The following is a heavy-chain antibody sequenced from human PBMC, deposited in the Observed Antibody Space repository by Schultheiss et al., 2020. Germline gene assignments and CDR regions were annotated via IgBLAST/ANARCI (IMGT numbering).Heavy chain of an antibody. CDR2: INHSGST. CDR1: GFTFSIYA. CDR3: AREIGYSGSSGDY. J-gene: IGHJ4*02. D-gene: IGHD6-6*01. Sequence: ESLKISCTASGFTFSIYAMYWVRQAPGKGLEWIGEINHSGSTNYNPSLKSRVTISVDTSKNQFSLKLSSVTAADTAVYYCAREIGYSGSSGDYWGQGTLVTVSS. V-gene: IGHV4-34*01.